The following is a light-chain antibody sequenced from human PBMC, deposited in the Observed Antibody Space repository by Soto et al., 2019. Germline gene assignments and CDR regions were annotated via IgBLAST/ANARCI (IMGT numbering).Light chain of an antibody. Sequence: DIQMTQSPSTLPASVGDRVTNTCRASQSISNWLAWYQQKPGEAPKLLIYHASTLESGVPSRFSGSGSGTEFTLTISSLQPDDFATYYCQQYNSYSFGQGTKVDIK. J-gene: IGKJ1*01. V-gene: IGKV1-5*01. CDR1: QSISNW. CDR2: HAS. CDR3: QQYNSYS.